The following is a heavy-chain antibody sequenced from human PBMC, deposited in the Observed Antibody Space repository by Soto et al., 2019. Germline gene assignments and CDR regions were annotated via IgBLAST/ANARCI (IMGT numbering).Heavy chain of an antibody. V-gene: IGHV1-2*04. J-gene: IGHJ4*02. CDR2: INPNSGGT. D-gene: IGHD6-19*01. CDR1: GYTFTGYY. CDR3: ARGGRGWLVPLDY. Sequence: SVKVSCQASGYTFTGYYMHWVRQAPVQGLEWMGWINPNSGGTNYAQKFQGWVTMTRDTSISTAYMELSRLRSDDTAVYYCARGGRGWLVPLDYWGQGTLVTVSS.